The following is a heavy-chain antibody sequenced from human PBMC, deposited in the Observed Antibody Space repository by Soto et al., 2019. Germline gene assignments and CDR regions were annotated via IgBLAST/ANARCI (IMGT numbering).Heavy chain of an antibody. V-gene: IGHV3-30*18. D-gene: IGHD3-22*01. J-gene: IGHJ4*02. CDR3: AKEGYYYDSSGYYFYFDY. CDR1: GFTFSSYG. CDR2: ISYDGSNK. Sequence: QVQLVESGGGVVQPGRSLRLSCAASGFTFSSYGMHWVLQAPGKGLEWVAVISYDGSNKYYADSVKGRFTISRDNSKNTLYLQMNSLRAEDTAVYYCAKEGYYYDSSGYYFYFDYWGQGTLVTVSS.